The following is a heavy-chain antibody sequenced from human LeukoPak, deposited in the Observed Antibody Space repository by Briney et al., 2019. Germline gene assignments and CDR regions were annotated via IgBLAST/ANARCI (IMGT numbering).Heavy chain of an antibody. CDR1: GFTFSNAW. V-gene: IGHV3-15*01. CDR2: IKSKTDGGTT. CDR3: FITYYYYYGMDV. Sequence: GGSLRLSCAASGFTFSNAWMSWVRQAPGKGLEWVGRIKSKTDGGTTDYAAPVKGRFTISRDDSKNTLYLQMNSLKTEDTAVYYCFITYYYYYGMDVWGQGTTVTVSS. J-gene: IGHJ6*02. D-gene: IGHD3-22*01.